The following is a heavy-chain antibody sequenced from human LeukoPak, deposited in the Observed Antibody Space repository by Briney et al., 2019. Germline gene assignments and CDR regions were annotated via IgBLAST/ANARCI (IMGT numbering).Heavy chain of an antibody. CDR3: AKRSPWTTVVTPGYYFDY. Sequence: ETLSLTCAVYGGSFSGYYWSWVRQAPGKGLEWVSAISGSGGSTYYADSVKGRFTISRDNSKNTLYLQMNSLRAEDTAVYYCAKRSPWTTVVTPGYYFDYWGQGTLVTVSS. D-gene: IGHD4-23*01. CDR2: ISGSGGST. J-gene: IGHJ4*02. V-gene: IGHV3-23*01. CDR1: GGSFSGYY.